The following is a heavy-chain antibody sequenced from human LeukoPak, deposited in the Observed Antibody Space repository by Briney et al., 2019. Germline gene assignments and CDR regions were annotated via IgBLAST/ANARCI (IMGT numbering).Heavy chain of an antibody. J-gene: IGHJ4*02. CDR2: ITSSSSSI. D-gene: IGHD3-10*01. V-gene: IGHV3-21*01. CDR3: ARPGLLWFGELVY. Sequence: PGGSLRLSCAASGFTFSSYTMNWVRQAPGKGLEWVSSITSSSSSIYYADSVRGRFTISRDNAKNSLYLQMNSLRAEDTAVYYCARPGLLWFGELVYWGQGTLVTVSS. CDR1: GFTFSSYT.